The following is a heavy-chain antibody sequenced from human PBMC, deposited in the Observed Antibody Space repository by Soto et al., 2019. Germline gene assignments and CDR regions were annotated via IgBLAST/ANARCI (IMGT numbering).Heavy chain of an antibody. CDR2: MNPNSGNT. CDR1: GYTFTSYD. V-gene: IGHV1-8*01. Sequence: QVQLVQSGAEVKKPGASVKVSCKASGYTFTSYDINGVRQATGQGLEWMGWMNPNSGNTGYAQKFQGRVNITRNTSISTAYMELSSLRSEDPAVYYCARGRRIAAAGTIRLSWGYWGQGTLVTVSS. CDR3: ARGRRIAAAGTIRLSWGY. D-gene: IGHD6-13*01. J-gene: IGHJ4*02.